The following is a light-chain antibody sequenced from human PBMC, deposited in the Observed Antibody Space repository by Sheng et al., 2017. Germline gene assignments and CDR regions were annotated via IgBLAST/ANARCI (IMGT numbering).Light chain of an antibody. Sequence: QSALTQPASVSGSPGQSITISCTGTTSDVGGYKFVSWYQQHPGKDPKLMIYEVSNRPSGVSNRFSGSKYGNTAFLTISGLQAEDEADYYCSAYTSSSIIYVFGTGTKVTVL. CDR3: SAYTSSSIIYV. J-gene: IGLJ1*01. CDR1: TSDVGGYKF. V-gene: IGLV2-14*03. CDR2: EVS.